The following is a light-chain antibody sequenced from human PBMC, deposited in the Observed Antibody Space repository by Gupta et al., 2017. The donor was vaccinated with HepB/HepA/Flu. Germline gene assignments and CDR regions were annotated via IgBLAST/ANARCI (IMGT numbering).Light chain of an antibody. Sequence: QSVLTQPPPVSGAPGQRVTISCTGSSANIGADYDVHWYQKLPGKAPKLLNYGVTNRPSGVPDRFSASKSGTLASLAITGLQAEDEADYYCQSYDSSLSGVVFGGGTKLTVL. CDR2: GVT. CDR3: QSYDSSLSGVV. V-gene: IGLV1-40*01. CDR1: SANIGADYD. J-gene: IGLJ2*01.